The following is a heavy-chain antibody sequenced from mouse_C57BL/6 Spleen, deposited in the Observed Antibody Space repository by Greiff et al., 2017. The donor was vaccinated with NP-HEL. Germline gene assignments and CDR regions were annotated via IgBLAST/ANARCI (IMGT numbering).Heavy chain of an antibody. Sequence: DVKLVESEGGLVQPGSSMKLSCTASGFTFSDYYMAWVRQVPEKGLEWVANINYDGSSTYYLDSLKSRFIISRDNAKNILYLQMSSLKSEDTATYYCARSYDYGYFDYWGQGTTLTVSS. CDR2: INYDGSST. D-gene: IGHD2-4*01. CDR1: GFTFSDYY. J-gene: IGHJ2*01. V-gene: IGHV5-16*01. CDR3: ARSYDYGYFDY.